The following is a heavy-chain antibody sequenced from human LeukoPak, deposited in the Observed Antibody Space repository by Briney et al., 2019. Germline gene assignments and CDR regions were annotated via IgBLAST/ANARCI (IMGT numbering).Heavy chain of an antibody. CDR1: GYTFTGYY. Sequence: GASVKVSCKASGYTFTGYYMHWVRQAPGQGLEWMGWINPNSGGTNYAQKFQGRVTMTRNTSISTAYMELSRLRSDDTAVYYCAREDHMVRGEFGWFDPWGQGTLVTVSS. V-gene: IGHV1-2*02. CDR3: AREDHMVRGEFGWFDP. CDR2: INPNSGGT. D-gene: IGHD3-10*01. J-gene: IGHJ5*02.